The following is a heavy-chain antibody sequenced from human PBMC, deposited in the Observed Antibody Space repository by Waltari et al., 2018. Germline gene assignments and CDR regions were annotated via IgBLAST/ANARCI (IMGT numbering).Heavy chain of an antibody. Sequence: EVQLLESGGGLVQPGGSLRLSCAACGFTFSRYAMSWVRQAPGKGMEWVSTISGSGGSTYYADSVKGRFTISRDNSKNTLYLQMNSLRAQDTAVYYCAKDDDYRPLDYWGQGTQVTVSS. J-gene: IGHJ4*02. D-gene: IGHD4-17*01. CDR1: GFTFSRYA. CDR2: ISGSGGST. CDR3: AKDDDYRPLDY. V-gene: IGHV3-23*01.